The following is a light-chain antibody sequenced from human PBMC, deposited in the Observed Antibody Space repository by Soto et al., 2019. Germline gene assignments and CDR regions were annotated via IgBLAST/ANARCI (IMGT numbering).Light chain of an antibody. J-gene: IGKJ1*01. Sequence: DIQMTQSPSSLSASVGARVPITCRASQSISSYLNWYPQKPGKAPKLLIYAASSLQSGVPSRFSGSGSGTDFTLTISSLQPEDFATYYCQQSYSTPLWTFGQGTKVDIK. CDR1: QSISSY. CDR2: AAS. CDR3: QQSYSTPLWT. V-gene: IGKV1-39*01.